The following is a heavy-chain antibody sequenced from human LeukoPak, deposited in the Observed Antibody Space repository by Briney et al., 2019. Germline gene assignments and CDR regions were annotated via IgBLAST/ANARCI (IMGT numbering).Heavy chain of an antibody. V-gene: IGHV3-7*01. CDR2: IKQDGSDK. J-gene: IGHJ4*02. D-gene: IGHD5-12*01. CDR3: ARGGGYPDY. Sequence: GGPLRLSCAASGFTFSSYWMTWVRQAPGKGPEGVGHIKQDGSDKYYVDSVKGRFTISRDNAKNSLYLQMNSLRAEDTAVYYCARGGGYPDYWGQGTLVTVSS. CDR1: GFTFSSYW.